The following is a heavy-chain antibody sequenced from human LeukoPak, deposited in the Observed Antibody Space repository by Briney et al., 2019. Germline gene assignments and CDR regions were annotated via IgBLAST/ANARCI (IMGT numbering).Heavy chain of an antibody. J-gene: IGHJ6*03. Sequence: SVKVSCKASGGTFSSYAISWVRQAPGQGLEWMGGIIPIFGTANYAQKFQGRVTITTDESTSTAYMELSSLRSDDTAVYYCARSGGSGRGNYMDVWGKGTTVTVSS. CDR2: IIPIFGTA. V-gene: IGHV1-69*05. CDR1: GGTFSSYA. CDR3: ARSGGSGRGNYMDV. D-gene: IGHD2-15*01.